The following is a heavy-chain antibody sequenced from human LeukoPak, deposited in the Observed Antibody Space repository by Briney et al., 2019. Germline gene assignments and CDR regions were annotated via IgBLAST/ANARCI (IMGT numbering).Heavy chain of an antibody. CDR1: GDSISNNNW. Sequence: SGTLSLTCAVSGDSISNNNWWTWVRPPPGKGLEWIGETNGGGSSNYSPSLKSRVTISVDKSKNQFSLKLDSVTAADTAVYYCARAKWFDPWGQGTLVTVSS. CDR2: TNGGGSS. J-gene: IGHJ5*02. V-gene: IGHV4-4*02. CDR3: ARAKWFDP.